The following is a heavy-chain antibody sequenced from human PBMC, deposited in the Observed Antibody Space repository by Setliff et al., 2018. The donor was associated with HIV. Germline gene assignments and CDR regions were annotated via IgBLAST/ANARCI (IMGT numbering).Heavy chain of an antibody. D-gene: IGHD3-10*01. CDR2: IKHDGSSK. V-gene: IGHV3-7*03. CDR3: ARGSGSSYFDY. Sequence: GGSLRLSCAPSGFTFSSYGMHWVRQAPGKGLEWVANIKHDGSSKYYVGSVKGRFTVSRDNAKNSLYLQMNSLRDEDTAVYYCARGSGSSYFDYWGQGTLVTVSS. CDR1: GFTFSSYG. J-gene: IGHJ4*02.